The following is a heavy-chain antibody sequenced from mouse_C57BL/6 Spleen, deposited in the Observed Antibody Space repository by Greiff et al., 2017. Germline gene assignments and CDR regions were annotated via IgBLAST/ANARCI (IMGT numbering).Heavy chain of an antibody. Sequence: EVKVVESGGGLVKPGGSLKLSCAASGFTFSDYGMHWVRQAPEKGLEWVAYISSGSSTIYYADTVKGRFTISRDNAKNTLFLQMTSLRSEDTAMYYCARRDGFNYAMDYWGQGTSVTVSS. D-gene: IGHD2-3*01. CDR1: GFTFSDYG. J-gene: IGHJ4*01. CDR3: ARRDGFNYAMDY. V-gene: IGHV5-17*01. CDR2: ISSGSSTI.